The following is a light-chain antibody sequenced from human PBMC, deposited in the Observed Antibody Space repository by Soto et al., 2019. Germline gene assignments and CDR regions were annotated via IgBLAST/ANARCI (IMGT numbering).Light chain of an antibody. CDR1: QSVLFSINQKNY. V-gene: IGKV4-1*01. CDR2: WAS. J-gene: IGKJ4*02. Sequence: DIVLTQSPDSVAVSLGERATINCKSSQSVLFSINQKNYLAWYHQKPGQPPKLLIYWASIRESGVPTRFSGSGSGTNFTLTLSSLQAEDAAVYYCQQYYTTPPTFGRGTKVEVK. CDR3: QQYYTTPPT.